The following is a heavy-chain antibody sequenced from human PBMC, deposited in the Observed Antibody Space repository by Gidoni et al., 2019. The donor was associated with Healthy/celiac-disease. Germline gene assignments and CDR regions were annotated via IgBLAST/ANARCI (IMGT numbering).Heavy chain of an antibody. V-gene: IGHV3-9*01. CDR1: GFPFAAYA. J-gene: IGHJ4*02. CDR3: AKGNHYYDSSGYYLDY. D-gene: IGHD3-22*01. Sequence: EVQLVESGGGLVQPGRSLRLSCAASGFPFAAYAMHWVRQAPGKGLEWVSGISWNSGSIGYADSVKGRFTISRDNAKNSLYLQMNSLRAEDTALYYCAKGNHYYDSSGYYLDYWGQGTLVTVSS. CDR2: ISWNSGSI.